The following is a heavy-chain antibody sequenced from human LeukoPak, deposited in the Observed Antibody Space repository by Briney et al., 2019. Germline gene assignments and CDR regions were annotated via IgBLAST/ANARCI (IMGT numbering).Heavy chain of an antibody. CDR1: GFIVGDTH. V-gene: IGHV3-53*01. CDR2: VYSGITT. J-gene: IGHJ6*03. D-gene: IGHD5-18*01. Sequence: GGFLRLSCAGSGFIVGDTHMTWVRQAPGKGLEWVSLVYSGITTHYADSVKGRFSISRDHSNNILYLQMNTLRAEDTAVYYCARLQGYSLGYQYFYYTDVWGTGTTVTVSS. CDR3: ARLQGYSLGYQYFYYTDV.